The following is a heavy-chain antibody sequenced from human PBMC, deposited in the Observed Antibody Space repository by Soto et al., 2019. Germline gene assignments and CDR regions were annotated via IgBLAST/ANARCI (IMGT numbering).Heavy chain of an antibody. V-gene: IGHV4-59*01. D-gene: IGHD5-18*01. Sequence: SETLSLTCTVSGGSISSYDWSWIRQPPGKGLEWIGYIYYSGSTNYNPSLKSRVTISVDTSKNQFSLKLSSVTAADTAVYYCARMGVDTAMVTLFDYWGQGTLVTVSS. CDR1: GGSISSYD. CDR2: IYYSGST. J-gene: IGHJ4*02. CDR3: ARMGVDTAMVTLFDY.